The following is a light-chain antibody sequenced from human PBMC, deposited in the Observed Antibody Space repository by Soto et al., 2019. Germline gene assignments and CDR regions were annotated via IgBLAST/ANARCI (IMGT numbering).Light chain of an antibody. CDR2: AAS. CDR1: QGISSY. J-gene: IGKJ1*01. Sequence: AIRMTQSPSSFSASTGDRVTITCRASQGISSYLAWYQQKPGKAHKLLIYAASTLQSGVPSRFSGSGSGTDFTLTISCLQSEDFATYYCQQGYSTPWTFGQGTKVEIK. CDR3: QQGYSTPWT. V-gene: IGKV1-8*01.